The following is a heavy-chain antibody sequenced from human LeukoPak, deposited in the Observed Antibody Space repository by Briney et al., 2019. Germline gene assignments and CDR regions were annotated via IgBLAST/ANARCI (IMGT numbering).Heavy chain of an antibody. D-gene: IGHD2-2*01. CDR3: ARANEIVVLPGAISWVFDI. CDR1: GYSFTSYW. J-gene: IGHJ3*02. Sequence: GESLKISCKGSGYSFTSYWIGWVRQMPGKGLEWMGIIYPGDSDTRYSPSFQGQVTISADKSISTAYLQWSSLKTSDTAMYYCARANEIVVLPGAISWVFDIRGQGTMVTVSS. V-gene: IGHV5-51*01. CDR2: IYPGDSDT.